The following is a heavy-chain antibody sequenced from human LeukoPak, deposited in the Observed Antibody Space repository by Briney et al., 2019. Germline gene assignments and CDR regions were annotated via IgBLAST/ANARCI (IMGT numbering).Heavy chain of an antibody. CDR2: IYHSGST. Sequence: PSETLSLTCAVSGGSISSGGYSWSWIRQPPGNGLEWIGYIYHSGSTYYNPSLKSRVTISVDRSKNQFSLKLSSVTAADTAVYYCARGSGAYYGSGYGMDVWGQGTTVTVSS. CDR1: GGSISSGGYS. D-gene: IGHD3-10*01. CDR3: ARGSGAYYGSGYGMDV. J-gene: IGHJ6*02. V-gene: IGHV4-30-2*01.